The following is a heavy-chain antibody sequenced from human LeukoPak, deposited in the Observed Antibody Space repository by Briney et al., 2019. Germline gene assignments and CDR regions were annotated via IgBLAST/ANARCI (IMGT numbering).Heavy chain of an antibody. CDR2: QSGSGHNT. CDR1: GFTIENHV. V-gene: IGHV3-23*01. J-gene: IGHJ5*02. CDR3: ATDWTLRGVPTFFDP. Sequence: GGSLRLSCEASGFTIENHVMTWVRQAPGKGPEWVASQSGSGHNTYYSESVRGRFAISRDNSKNTVFLQMNSLRVEDTAIYYCATDWTLRGVPTFFDPWGQGTVVSAPS. D-gene: IGHD3-10*01.